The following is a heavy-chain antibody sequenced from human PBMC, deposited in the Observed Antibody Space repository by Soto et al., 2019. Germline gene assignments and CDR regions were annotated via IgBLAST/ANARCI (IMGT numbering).Heavy chain of an antibody. V-gene: IGHV1-69*13. CDR3: ARLGYCSSTSCYKPPPTDDEYFQH. Sequence: SVKVSCKASGGTFSSYAISCVRQAPGQGLEWMGGIIPIFGTANYAQKFQGRVTITADESTSTAYMELSSLRSEDTAVYYCARLGYCSSTSCYKPPPTDDEYFQHWGQGTLVTVSS. J-gene: IGHJ1*01. D-gene: IGHD2-2*02. CDR2: IIPIFGTA. CDR1: GGTFSSYA.